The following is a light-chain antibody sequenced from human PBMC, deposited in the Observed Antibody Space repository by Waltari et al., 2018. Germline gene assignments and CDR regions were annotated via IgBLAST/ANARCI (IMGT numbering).Light chain of an antibody. Sequence: QSALTQPASVSGSSAQSVTLTSTSTRSDIGRFNSAPSYQQHPGKAPKLIIFDVANRPSGVSNRFSGSKSGNTASLTISGLQAEDEADYFCASYMDTTTLELFGGGTSLTVL. CDR3: ASYMDTTTLEL. J-gene: IGLJ2*01. V-gene: IGLV2-14*03. CDR1: RSDIGRFNS. CDR2: DVA.